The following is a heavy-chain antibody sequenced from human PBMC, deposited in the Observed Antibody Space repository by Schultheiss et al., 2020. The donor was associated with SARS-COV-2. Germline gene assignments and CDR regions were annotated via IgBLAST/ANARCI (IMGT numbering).Heavy chain of an antibody. J-gene: IGHJ4*02. CDR1: GFTFSNAW. V-gene: IGHV4-59*12. D-gene: IGHD2-2*01. Sequence: ESLKISCAASGFTFSNAWMSWVRQAPGKGLEWIGYIYYSGSTYYNPSLKSRVTISVDASKNQFSLKLHSVTAADTAVYYCARGIVVPAAQIDYWGQGTLVTVSS. CDR3: ARGIVVPAAQIDY. CDR2: IYYSGST.